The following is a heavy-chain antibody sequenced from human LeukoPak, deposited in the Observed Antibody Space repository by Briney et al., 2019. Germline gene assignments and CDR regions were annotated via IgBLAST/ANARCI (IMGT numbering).Heavy chain of an antibody. D-gene: IGHD3-10*01. J-gene: IGHJ4*02. CDR3: ATYGSGFGY. V-gene: IGHV3-23*01. Sequence: PGGSLRLSCAASGFTFSSYSMSWVRQAPGKGLEWVSVILGSGGRTIYADSVKGRFTISRDNSNNTLYLQMNSLRGDDTAVYYCATYGSGFGYWGQGTLVTVS. CDR1: GFTFSSYS. CDR2: ILGSGGRT.